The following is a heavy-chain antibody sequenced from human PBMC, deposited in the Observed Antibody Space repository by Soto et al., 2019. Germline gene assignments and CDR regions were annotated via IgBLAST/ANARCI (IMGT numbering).Heavy chain of an antibody. CDR1: GASTVSHYH. D-gene: IGHD6-19*01. Sequence: PSETLSLTCSVSGASTVSHYHWTWIRQPPGKGLEWMGYIFNIGTTFYNPSLTSRLSISMDTSGNHFSLELRSVTAADTAVYYCALALGPPTGLDYWGQATLVTVSS. CDR3: ALALGPPTGLDY. CDR2: IFNIGTT. J-gene: IGHJ4*02. V-gene: IGHV4-31*02.